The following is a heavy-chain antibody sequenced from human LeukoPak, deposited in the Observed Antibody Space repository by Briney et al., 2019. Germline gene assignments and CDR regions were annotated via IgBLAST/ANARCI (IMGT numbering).Heavy chain of an antibody. D-gene: IGHD3-22*01. V-gene: IGHV3-23*01. CDR2: ISGSGGNT. CDR1: GFTFSTDV. CDR3: ARDRSPPDDSSGY. Sequence: GGSLRLSCAASGFTFSTDVMSWVRQAPGKGLECVSAISGSGGNTYYADSVKGRFTISRDNSKNMLYLQMNSLRAEDTAVYYCARDRSPPDDSSGYWGQGTLVTVSS. J-gene: IGHJ4*02.